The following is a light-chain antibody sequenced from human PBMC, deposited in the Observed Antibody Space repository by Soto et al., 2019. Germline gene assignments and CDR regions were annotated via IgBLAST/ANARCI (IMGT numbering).Light chain of an antibody. Sequence: ENVLTHSPGTLSLSPVEISTLSCRASQSVSSNYLAWYQQRPGRAPRLLIYAASRRATGIPDRFNGSGSGTDFTLTISRLEPEDLAVYYCQQYDYSVWTFGQGTKVDI. V-gene: IGKV3-20*01. CDR1: QSVSSNY. J-gene: IGKJ1*01. CDR2: AAS. CDR3: QQYDYSVWT.